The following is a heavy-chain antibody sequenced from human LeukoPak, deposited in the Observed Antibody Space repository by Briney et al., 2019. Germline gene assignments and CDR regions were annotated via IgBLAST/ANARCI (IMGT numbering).Heavy chain of an antibody. D-gene: IGHD2-2*01. J-gene: IGHJ4*02. CDR1: GYTFIDYY. CDR3: ARVKKLMPEFEF. CDR2: INPNSGAT. V-gene: IGHV1-2*02. Sequence: ASVKVSCKSSGYTFIDYYIHWVRQAPGQGLEWMGWINPNSGATKYSQKFQGRVSMTRDTSINTAYMDLTNLRSDDTAIFYCARVKKLMPEFEFWGQGTLVTVSS.